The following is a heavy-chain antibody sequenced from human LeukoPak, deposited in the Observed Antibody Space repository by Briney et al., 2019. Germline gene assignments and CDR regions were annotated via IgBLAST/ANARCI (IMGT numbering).Heavy chain of an antibody. D-gene: IGHD3-3*01. CDR1: GFTFSSYA. CDR2: ISWNSGSI. J-gene: IGHJ4*02. Sequence: GGSLRLSCAASGFTFSSYAMHWVRQAPGKGLEWVSGISWNSGSIGYADSVKGRFTISRDNAKNSLYLQMNSLRAEDMALYYCAKASDDFWSGYYLDYWGQGTLVTVSS. CDR3: AKASDDFWSGYYLDY. V-gene: IGHV3-9*03.